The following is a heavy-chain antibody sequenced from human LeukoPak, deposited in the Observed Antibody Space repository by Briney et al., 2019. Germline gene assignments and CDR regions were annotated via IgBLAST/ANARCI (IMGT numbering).Heavy chain of an antibody. CDR3: ARGLGYLDAFDI. Sequence: PSETLSLTCAVYGGSFSGYYWSWIRQPPGKGLEWIGYIYYSGSTNYNPSLKSRVTISVDTSKNQFSLKLSSVTAADTAVYYCARGLGYLDAFDIWGQGTMVTVSS. CDR2: IYYSGST. J-gene: IGHJ3*02. D-gene: IGHD5-12*01. V-gene: IGHV4-59*01. CDR1: GGSFSGYY.